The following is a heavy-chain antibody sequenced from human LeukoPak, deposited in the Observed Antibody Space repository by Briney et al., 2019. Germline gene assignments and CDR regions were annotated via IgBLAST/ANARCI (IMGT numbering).Heavy chain of an antibody. CDR1: GGSISSYY. Sequence: PSETLSLTCTVSGGSISSYYWSWIRQPPGKGLEWVGYIYYSGSTNYNPSLKSRVTISVDTSKNQFSLRLSSVTAADTAVYYCAGYKGIPLDYWGQGTLVTVSS. CDR2: IYYSGST. D-gene: IGHD5-24*01. CDR3: AGYKGIPLDY. J-gene: IGHJ4*02. V-gene: IGHV4-59*01.